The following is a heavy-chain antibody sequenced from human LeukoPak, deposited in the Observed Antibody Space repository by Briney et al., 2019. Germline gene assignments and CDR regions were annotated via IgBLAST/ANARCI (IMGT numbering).Heavy chain of an antibody. V-gene: IGHV3-23*01. CDR3: AKIGYDSSGAQVGAFDI. Sequence: GGSLRLSCAASGFTFSSYAMSWVRQAPGKGLEWVSAISGSGGSTYYADSVKGRFTISRDNSKNTMYLQIHSLRAEDTAVYYCAKIGYDSSGAQVGAFDIWGQGTMVTVSS. CDR1: GFTFSSYA. D-gene: IGHD3-22*01. J-gene: IGHJ3*02. CDR2: ISGSGGST.